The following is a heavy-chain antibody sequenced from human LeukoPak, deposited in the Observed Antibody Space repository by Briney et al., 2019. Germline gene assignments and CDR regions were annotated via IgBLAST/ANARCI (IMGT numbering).Heavy chain of an antibody. Sequence: GGSLRLSCAASGFTFSSYSMNWVRQAPGKGLEWVSGINWNGGSTGYADSVKGRFTISRDNAKNSLYLQMNSLRAEDTALYYCARDETTVTTDYWGQGTLVTVSS. CDR3: ARDETTVTTDY. CDR1: GFTFSSYS. J-gene: IGHJ4*02. V-gene: IGHV3-20*04. D-gene: IGHD4-17*01. CDR2: INWNGGST.